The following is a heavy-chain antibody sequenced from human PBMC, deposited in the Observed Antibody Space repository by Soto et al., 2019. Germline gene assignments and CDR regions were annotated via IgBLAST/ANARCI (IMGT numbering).Heavy chain of an antibody. Sequence: SETLSLTCTVSGGSISSGGYYWSWIRQHPGKGLEWIGYIYYSGSTYYNPSLKSRVTISVDTSKNQFSLKLSSVTAADTAVYYCARDLYCSGVSCSSYWGQGTLVTVPQ. CDR3: ARDLYCSGVSCSSY. D-gene: IGHD2-15*01. V-gene: IGHV4-31*03. CDR1: GGSISSGGYY. J-gene: IGHJ4*02. CDR2: IYYSGST.